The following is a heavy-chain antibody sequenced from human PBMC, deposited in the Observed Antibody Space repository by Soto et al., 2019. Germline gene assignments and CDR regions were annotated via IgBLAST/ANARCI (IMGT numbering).Heavy chain of an antibody. CDR3: ARDSPSGYYDSSGYYWDAFDI. J-gene: IGHJ3*02. CDR2: ISSSSSYI. D-gene: IGHD3-22*01. Sequence: GSLRLSCAASGFTFSSYSMNWVRQAPGKGLEWVSSISSSSSYIYYADSVKGRFTISRDNAKNSLYLQMNSLRAEDTAVYYCARDSPSGYYDSSGYYWDAFDIWGQGTMVTVSS. CDR1: GFTFSSYS. V-gene: IGHV3-21*01.